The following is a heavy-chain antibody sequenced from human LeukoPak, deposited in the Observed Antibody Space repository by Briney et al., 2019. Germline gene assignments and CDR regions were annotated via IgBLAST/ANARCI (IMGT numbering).Heavy chain of an antibody. J-gene: IGHJ4*02. CDR3: ARGSRSWILYYFDY. Sequence: SETLSFTCAVYGLSFSGYYWSWIPHPPGKGLEWIGEINHSGSTNDNPSLKSRVTISVDTSKNQFSLKLSSVTAADTAVYYCARGSRSWILYYFDYWGQGTLVTVSS. D-gene: IGHD6-13*01. CDR2: INHSGST. CDR1: GLSFSGYY. V-gene: IGHV4-34*01.